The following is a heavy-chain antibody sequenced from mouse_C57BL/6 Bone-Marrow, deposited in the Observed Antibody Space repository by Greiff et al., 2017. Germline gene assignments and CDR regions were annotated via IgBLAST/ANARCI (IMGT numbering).Heavy chain of an antibody. V-gene: IGHV1-82*01. Sequence: VKLMESGPELVKPGASVKISCKASGYAFSSSWMNWVKQRPGKGLEWIGRIYPGDGDTNYNGKFKGKATLTADKSSSTAYMQLSSLTSEDSAVYFCASLYDGYPLYYYAMDYWGQGTSVTVSS. CDR2: IYPGDGDT. CDR3: ASLYDGYPLYYYAMDY. CDR1: GYAFSSSW. D-gene: IGHD2-3*01. J-gene: IGHJ4*01.